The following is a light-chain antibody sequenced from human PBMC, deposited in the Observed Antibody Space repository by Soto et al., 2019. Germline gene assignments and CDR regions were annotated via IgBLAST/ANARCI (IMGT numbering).Light chain of an antibody. CDR1: QSVLYSSNNKNY. V-gene: IGKV4-1*01. CDR3: QQYYSTPPWT. CDR2: WAS. J-gene: IGKJ1*01. Sequence: DIVMTQSPDSLAVSLGERATINCKSSQSVLYSSNNKNYLAWYQQKPGQPPKLLIYWASTRESGVPDRFSGSGSGTDXXXXXXXLQAEDVAVYYCQQYYSTPPWTFGQGTKVEIK.